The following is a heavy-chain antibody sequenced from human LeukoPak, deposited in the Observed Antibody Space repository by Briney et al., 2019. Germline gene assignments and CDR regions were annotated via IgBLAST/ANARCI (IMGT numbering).Heavy chain of an antibody. J-gene: IGHJ4*02. D-gene: IGHD2-2*02. CDR2: IKSDGSST. V-gene: IGHV3-74*01. Sequence: PGGSLRLSCAASGFTFSNYWMHWVRQAPGKGLEWVSRIKSDGSSTIYADSVKGRFTISRDNAKNTLSLQMNSLRAEDTAVYYCARVWCSSTSCYTSPLDYWGQGTLVTVSP. CDR1: GFTFSNYW. CDR3: ARVWCSSTSCYTSPLDY.